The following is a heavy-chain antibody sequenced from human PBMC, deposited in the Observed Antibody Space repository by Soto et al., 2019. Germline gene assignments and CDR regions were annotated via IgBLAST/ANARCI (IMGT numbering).Heavy chain of an antibody. V-gene: IGHV3-30*14. CDR3: VRRYWRSERCDGNDGFDV. J-gene: IGHJ3*01. CDR2: MSNNGITQ. CDR1: GFTFSTSV. D-gene: IGHD2-15*01. Sequence: QVHLVESGGDVVQPGRSLRLSCATSGFTFSTSVLHWVRQAPGKGLEWVAVMSNNGITQYYADSVKGRFTVSRDNSKSTTYLQMNSLTPEDTALHYCVRRYWRSERCDGNDGFDVWGQGRMVTVSS.